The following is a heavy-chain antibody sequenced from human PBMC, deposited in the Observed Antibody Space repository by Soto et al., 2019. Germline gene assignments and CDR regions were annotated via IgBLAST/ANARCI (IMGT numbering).Heavy chain of an antibody. D-gene: IGHD3-3*01. V-gene: IGHV4-59*01. CDR2: IYYSGST. J-gene: IGHJ4*02. Sequence: TLSLTCTVSGGSISSYYWSWIRQPPGKGLEWIGYIYYSGSTNYNPSLKSRVTISVDTSKNQFSLKLSSVTAADTAVYYCARVRLEWLSYYFDYWGQGTLVTVSS. CDR3: ARVRLEWLSYYFDY. CDR1: GGSISSYY.